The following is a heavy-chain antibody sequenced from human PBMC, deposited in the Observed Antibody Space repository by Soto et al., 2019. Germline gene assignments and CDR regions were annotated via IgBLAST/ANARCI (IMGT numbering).Heavy chain of an antibody. V-gene: IGHV4-31*03. D-gene: IGHD3-10*01. CDR3: ARGSWSFYYFDY. CDR1: GGSISSGSYY. Sequence: QVQLQEPGPGLVKPSQTLSLSCTVSGGSISSGSYYWSWIRQHPGKGLEWMGYIYYSGSTYYNPSLKSRVTISVDTSKNQFSLKLSSVTAADTAVYYCARGSWSFYYFDYWGQGTLVTVSS. CDR2: IYYSGST. J-gene: IGHJ4*02.